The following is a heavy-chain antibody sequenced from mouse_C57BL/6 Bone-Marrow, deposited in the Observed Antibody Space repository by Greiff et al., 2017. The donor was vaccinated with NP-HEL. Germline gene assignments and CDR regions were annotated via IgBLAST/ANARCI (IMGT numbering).Heavy chain of an antibody. CDR2: IDPENGDT. Sequence: VQLQQSGAELVRPGASVKLSCTASGFNITDDYMHWVKQRPEQGLEWIGLIDPENGDTEYASKFQGKATITADTSSNTAYLQLSSLTSEDTAVYYCTTYYYGSSYYFDYWGKGTTLTVSS. V-gene: IGHV14-4*01. J-gene: IGHJ2*01. CDR3: TTYYYGSSYYFDY. CDR1: GFNITDDY. D-gene: IGHD1-1*01.